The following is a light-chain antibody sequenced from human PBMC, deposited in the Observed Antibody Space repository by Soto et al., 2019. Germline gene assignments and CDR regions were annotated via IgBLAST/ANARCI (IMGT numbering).Light chain of an antibody. CDR1: QSITRY. CDR2: AAS. J-gene: IGKJ2*01. Sequence: DIPMTQSPWSLSASVGDRVTIACRASQSITRYLNWYQQKPGKVPKLLMDAASRLQSGVPSRFSGSGSGTDFTLTISSLQLEDFATYYCQQSYTAPYTFGQGTKLEIK. V-gene: IGKV1-39*01. CDR3: QQSYTAPYT.